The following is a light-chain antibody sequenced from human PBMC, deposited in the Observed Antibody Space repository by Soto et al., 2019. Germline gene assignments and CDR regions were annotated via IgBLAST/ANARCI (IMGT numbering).Light chain of an antibody. V-gene: IGLV1-40*01. J-gene: IGLJ3*02. CDR3: LSYDSSLSGSV. CDR1: SSNIGAVYD. Sequence: QSVLTQPPSVSGAPGQRVTISCTGSSSNIGAVYDVHWYQQLPGTAPKLLIYGNTNRPSGVPDRFSGSKSGTSASLAITGLQAEDEADYYCLSYDSSLSGSVFGGGTKVTVL. CDR2: GNT.